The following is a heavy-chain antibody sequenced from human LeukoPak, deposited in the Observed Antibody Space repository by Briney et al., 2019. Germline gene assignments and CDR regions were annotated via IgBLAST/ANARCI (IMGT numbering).Heavy chain of an antibody. CDR1: GYTFTGYY. D-gene: IGHD6-13*01. Sequence: ASVKVSCKASGYTFTGYYIHWVRQAPGQRLEWMGWINPNSGDTDYAQRFRGRVTMTRDTSISTAFMELRRLMSDDTAIYYCARGSPLAATGSVLTSWGQGTLVTVSS. CDR2: INPNSGDT. CDR3: ARGSPLAATGSVLTS. J-gene: IGHJ5*02. V-gene: IGHV1-2*02.